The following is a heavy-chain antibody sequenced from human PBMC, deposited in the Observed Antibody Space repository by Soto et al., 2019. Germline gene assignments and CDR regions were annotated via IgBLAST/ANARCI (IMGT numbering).Heavy chain of an antibody. J-gene: IGHJ5*02. CDR1: GFSLSTSGVG. V-gene: IGHV2-5*02. CDR2: IYWDDDK. Sequence: QITLKESGPTLVKPTQTLTLTCTFSGFSLSTSGVGVGWIRQPPGKALEWLALIYWDDDKRYSPSLKSRLTITKDTSQNQVVLTMTNMDPVDTATYYCAHSRGDPVADPKGGWFDPWGQGTLVTVSS. D-gene: IGHD6-19*01. CDR3: AHSRGDPVADPKGGWFDP.